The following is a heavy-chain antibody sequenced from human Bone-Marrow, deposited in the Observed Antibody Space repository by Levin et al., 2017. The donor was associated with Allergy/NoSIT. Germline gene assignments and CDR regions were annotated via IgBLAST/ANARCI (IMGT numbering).Heavy chain of an antibody. CDR3: ARVLSYGSSWTYPGPKTTYYFDY. CDR1: GYTFTSYG. CDR2: IRAYNGNT. Sequence: GESLKISCKASGYTFTSYGISWVRQAPGQGLEWMGWIRAYNGNTNYAQRLQGRVTMTTDTSTSTAYMELRTLRSDDTAVYYCARVLSYGSSWTYPGPKTTYYFDYWGQGTLVTVSS. J-gene: IGHJ4*02. D-gene: IGHD6-13*01. V-gene: IGHV1-18*01.